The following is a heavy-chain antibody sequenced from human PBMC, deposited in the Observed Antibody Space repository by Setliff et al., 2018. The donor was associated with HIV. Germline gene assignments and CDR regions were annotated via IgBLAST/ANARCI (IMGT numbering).Heavy chain of an antibody. CDR1: GYTFTSYT. CDR3: ARRAAGGSSPNDYMDV. V-gene: IGHV1-3*01. Sequence: VKVSCKASGYTFTSYTLHWVRQAPGQRLEWMGWINAGNGNTKFSQKFQGRVTITRDTSASTAYMELSSLTSEDTAVYYCARRAAGGSSPNDYMDVWGKGTTVTVSS. J-gene: IGHJ6*03. D-gene: IGHD6-6*01. CDR2: INAGNGNT.